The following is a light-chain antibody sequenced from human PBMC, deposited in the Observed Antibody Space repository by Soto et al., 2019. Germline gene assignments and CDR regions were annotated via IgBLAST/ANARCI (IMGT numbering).Light chain of an antibody. CDR3: NSYSTSSTPLV. CDR1: SSDVGHYDY. CDR2: DVN. V-gene: IGLV2-14*03. Sequence: QSALTQPASVSGSPGQSITISCTGTSSDVGHYDYVSWYQQHPGKAPRLMIYDVNNRPSGVSNRFSGSKSGNTASLTISGLQAEDEDDYYCNSYSTSSTPLVFGGGTKVTVL. J-gene: IGLJ2*01.